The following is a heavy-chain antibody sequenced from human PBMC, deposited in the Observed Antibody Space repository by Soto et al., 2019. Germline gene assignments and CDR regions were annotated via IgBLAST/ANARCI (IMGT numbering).Heavy chain of an antibody. CDR2: ISYDGSNK. CDR3: AKDLNSRTFGHFDY. Sequence: QVQLVESGGGVVQPGRSLRLSCAASGFSFSNYGMHWVRQAPDKGLEWVAAISYDGSNKYYADSVEGRFTISRDNSKNTLYLQMNSFRAEDTAVYYCAKDLNSRTFGHFDYWDQGTLVTVSS. CDR1: GFSFSNYG. D-gene: IGHD2-21*01. V-gene: IGHV3-30*18. J-gene: IGHJ4*02.